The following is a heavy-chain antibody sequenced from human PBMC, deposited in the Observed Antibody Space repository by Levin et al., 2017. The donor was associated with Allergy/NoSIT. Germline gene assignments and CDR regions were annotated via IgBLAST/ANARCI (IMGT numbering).Heavy chain of an antibody. V-gene: IGHV3-23*01. CDR1: GFTFSSYA. D-gene: IGHD3-3*01. CDR3: AKVGYDFWSGEGGYYYYGMDV. CDR2: ISGSGGST. Sequence: GESLKISCAASGFTFSSYAMSWVRQAPGKGLEWVSAISGSGGSTYYADSVKGRFTISRDNSKNTLYLQMNSLRAEDTAVYYCAKVGYDFWSGEGGYYYYGMDVWGQGTTVTVSS. J-gene: IGHJ6*02.